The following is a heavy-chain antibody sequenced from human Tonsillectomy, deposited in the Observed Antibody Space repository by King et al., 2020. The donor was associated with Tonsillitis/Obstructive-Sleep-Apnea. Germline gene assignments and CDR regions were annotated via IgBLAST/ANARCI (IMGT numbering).Heavy chain of an antibody. Sequence: VQLQQWGAGLLKPSETLSLTCAVYGGSFSGSYWSWIRQPPGKGLEWIGEINHSGSTNYNPSLKSRVTISVDTSKNQFSLKVSAVTAADTAVYYCARGEXXVXXAAQVXYYYXDVWGXGTTVTVSS. V-gene: IGHV4-34*01. D-gene: IGHD2-2*01. J-gene: IGHJ6*03. CDR2: INHSGST. CDR3: ARGEXXVXXAAQVXYYYXDV. CDR1: GGSFSGSY.